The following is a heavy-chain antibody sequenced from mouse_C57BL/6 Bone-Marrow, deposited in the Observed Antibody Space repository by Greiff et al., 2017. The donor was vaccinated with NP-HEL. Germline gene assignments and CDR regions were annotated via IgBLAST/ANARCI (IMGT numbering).Heavy chain of an antibody. CDR1: GYTFTSYW. CDR2: IYPGNSDT. J-gene: IGHJ2*01. CDR3: THYYGSEDYFDY. V-gene: IGHV1-5*01. D-gene: IGHD1-1*01. Sequence: DVKLQESGTVLARPGASVKMSCKTSGYTFTSYWMHWVKQRPGQGLEWIGAIYPGNSDTSYNQKFKGKAKLTAVTSASTAYMELSSLTNEDSAVYYCTHYYGSEDYFDYWGQGTTLTVSS.